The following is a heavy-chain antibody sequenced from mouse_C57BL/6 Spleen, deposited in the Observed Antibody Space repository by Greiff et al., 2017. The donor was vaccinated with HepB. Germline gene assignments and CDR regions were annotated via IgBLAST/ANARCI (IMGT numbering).Heavy chain of an antibody. V-gene: IGHV1-69*01. CDR3: ARGLGPHWYFDV. Sequence: QVQLQQPGAELVMPGASVKLSCKASGYTFTSYWMHWVKQRPGQGLEWIGEIDPSDSYTNYNQKFKGKSTLTVDKSSSKAYMQLSSLTSEDSAVYYCARGLGPHWYFDVWGTGTTVTVSS. CDR1: GYTFTSYW. J-gene: IGHJ1*03. CDR2: IDPSDSYT.